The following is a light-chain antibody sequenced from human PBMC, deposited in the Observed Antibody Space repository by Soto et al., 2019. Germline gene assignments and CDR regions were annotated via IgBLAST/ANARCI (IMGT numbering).Light chain of an antibody. J-gene: IGLJ1*01. CDR1: SSNIGAGYD. CDR2: GNT. CDR3: QSYDSSLSVYNYV. V-gene: IGLV1-40*01. Sequence: QLVLTQPPSVSGAPGQRVTISCTGSSSNIGAGYDVHWYQQVPGTAPKLLIYGNTNRPSGVPDRFSGSKSGTSASLAITGLQAEDEADYYCQSYDSSLSVYNYVFGTGTQLTVL.